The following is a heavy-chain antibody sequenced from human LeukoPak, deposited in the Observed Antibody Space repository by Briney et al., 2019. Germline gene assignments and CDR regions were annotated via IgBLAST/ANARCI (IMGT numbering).Heavy chain of an antibody. Sequence: GGSLRLSCAASGFTFSSYWMSWVRQAPGKGLEWVANIKQDGSEKYYVDSVKGRFTISRDNAKNSLYLQMNSLRAEDTAVYYCARVPPPLRIYYYYYYGMDVWGQGTTVTVSS. V-gene: IGHV3-7*01. D-gene: IGHD2-15*01. CDR3: ARVPPPLRIYYYYYYGMDV. J-gene: IGHJ6*02. CDR2: IKQDGSEK. CDR1: GFTFSSYW.